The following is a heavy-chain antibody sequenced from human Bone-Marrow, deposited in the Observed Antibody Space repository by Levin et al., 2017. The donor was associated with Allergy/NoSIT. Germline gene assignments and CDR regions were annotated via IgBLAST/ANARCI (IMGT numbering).Heavy chain of an antibody. CDR2: INPNSGDP. D-gene: IGHD1-26*01. CDR1: GYSFTGYY. CDR3: ARLKGRAWYSDYFDY. V-gene: IGHV1-2*02. Sequence: ASVKVSCKASGYSFTGYYIHWVRQAPGQGLEWMGWINPNSGDPNYAQKFQGTVTMTRDTSITTAYMELSRLTLDDTAVYYCARLKGRAWYSDYFDYWGQGTLVTVSS. J-gene: IGHJ4*02.